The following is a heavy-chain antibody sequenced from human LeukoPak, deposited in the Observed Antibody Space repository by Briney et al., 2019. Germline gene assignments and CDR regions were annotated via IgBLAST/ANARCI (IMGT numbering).Heavy chain of an antibody. V-gene: IGHV4-31*03. CDR1: GGSISSGGYY. CDR2: IYYSGST. CDR3: ARVQRERHRNWNYEEYFDY. J-gene: IGHJ4*02. Sequence: PSETLSLTCTVSGGSISSGGYYWSWIRQHPGKGLEWIGYIYYSGSTYYNPSLRSRVTISVDTSKNQFSLKLSSVTAADTAVYYCARVQRERHRNWNYEEYFDYWGQGTLVTVSS. D-gene: IGHD1-7*01.